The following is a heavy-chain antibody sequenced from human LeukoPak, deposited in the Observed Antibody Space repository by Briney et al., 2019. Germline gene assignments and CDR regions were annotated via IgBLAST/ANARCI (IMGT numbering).Heavy chain of an antibody. CDR3: AKLEGGDAFDI. V-gene: IGHV3-30*18. CDR1: GFTFSSYA. Sequence: GGSLRLSCAASGFTFSSYAMSWVRQAPGKGLEWVAVISYDGSNKYYADSVKGRFTNSRDNSKNTLYLQMNSLRAEDTAVYYCAKLEGGDAFDIWGQGTMVTVSS. J-gene: IGHJ3*02. D-gene: IGHD3-16*01. CDR2: ISYDGSNK.